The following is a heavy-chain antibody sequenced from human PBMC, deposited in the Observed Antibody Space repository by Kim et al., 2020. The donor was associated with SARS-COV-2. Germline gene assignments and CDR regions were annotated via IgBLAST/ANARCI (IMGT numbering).Heavy chain of an antibody. Sequence: GGSLRLSCAASGFSFSSYTMHWVRQAPGKGLEWMSFISDDGSKKYYAVSVKGRFTISRDDSKKTIYLQMNGLRVEDTAVYYCSREAIYGGWGDYWGQGT. CDR2: ISDDGSKK. D-gene: IGHD3-3*01. CDR3: SREAIYGGWGDY. CDR1: GFSFSSYT. V-gene: IGHV3-30-3*01. J-gene: IGHJ4*02.